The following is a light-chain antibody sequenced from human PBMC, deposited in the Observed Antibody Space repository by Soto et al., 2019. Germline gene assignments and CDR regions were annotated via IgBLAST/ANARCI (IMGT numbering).Light chain of an antibody. V-gene: IGKV1-39*01. CDR3: QQYDSYSWT. Sequence: DIQMTQSPSSLSASVGDRVTMTCRASQTISNFLNWYQQKPGKAPNLLIYAASGLQSGVPSRFSASGSGTDFTLNITSLQPEDFATYYCQQYDSYSWTCGQGTKVE. J-gene: IGKJ1*01. CDR2: AAS. CDR1: QTISNF.